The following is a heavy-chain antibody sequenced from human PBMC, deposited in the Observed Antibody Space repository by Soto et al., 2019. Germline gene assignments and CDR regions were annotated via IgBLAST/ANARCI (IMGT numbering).Heavy chain of an antibody. J-gene: IGHJ4*02. Sequence: EVQLVESGGGLVKPGGSLRLSCAASGFTFSSYSMNWVRQAPGKGLEWVSSISGSSSYIYYADSVKGRFTISRDNAKNSLYLQMNSPRAEHTPAYYCASEVGRGGFFDCWGQGSLVTVSS. CDR3: ASEVGRGGFFDC. CDR2: ISGSSSYI. D-gene: IGHD3-10*01. V-gene: IGHV3-21*01. CDR1: GFTFSSYS.